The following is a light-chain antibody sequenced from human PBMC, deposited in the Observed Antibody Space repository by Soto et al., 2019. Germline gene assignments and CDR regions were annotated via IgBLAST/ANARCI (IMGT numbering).Light chain of an antibody. CDR3: QQSGNWPLT. Sequence: ETVLTQSPDTLSLSPGERATLSCRASQDIGTYLIGYQQKLGQAPRLLIHDASSRATGIPSRFSGSGSGTDFTLTISRLAPEDFAFYYCQQSGNWPLTFGGGTKVEF. CDR1: QDIGTY. J-gene: IGKJ4*01. CDR2: DAS. V-gene: IGKV3-11*01.